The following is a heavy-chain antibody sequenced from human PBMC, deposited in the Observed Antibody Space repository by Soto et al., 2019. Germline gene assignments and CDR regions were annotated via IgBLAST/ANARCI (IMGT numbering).Heavy chain of an antibody. CDR2: IKPSGGST. Sequence: ASVKVSCKASGYSFTSYSMQWVRPAPGQGLEWMGIIKPSGGSTSYAQKFQGRVTMTRDTSTSTVYMELSSLRSEDTAVYYCARDEAVAAPKGWGYYYYYYGMDVWGQGTTVTVSS. CDR3: ARDEAVAAPKGWGYYYYYYGMDV. J-gene: IGHJ6*02. CDR1: GYSFTSYS. D-gene: IGHD6-19*01. V-gene: IGHV1-46*01.